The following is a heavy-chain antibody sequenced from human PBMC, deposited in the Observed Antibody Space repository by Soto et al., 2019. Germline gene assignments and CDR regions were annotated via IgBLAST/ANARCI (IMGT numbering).Heavy chain of an antibody. CDR3: ARDIGEMSAV. J-gene: IGHJ4*02. CDR1: GFTFSSST. CDR2: ISSSSSYI. Sequence: GGSLRLSCTGSGFTFSSSTMTWVRQGPGKGLEWVSSISSSSSYIYFADSLKGRFTTSRDNAKNSLYLQMNSLRAEDTAVYYCARDIGEMSAVWGQGTQGTVSS. D-gene: IGHD3-10*01. V-gene: IGHV3-21*06.